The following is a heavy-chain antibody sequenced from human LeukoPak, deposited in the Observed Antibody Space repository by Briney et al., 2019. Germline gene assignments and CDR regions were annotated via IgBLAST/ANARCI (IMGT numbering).Heavy chain of an antibody. Sequence: ASVKVSCKASGYTFTGYYMHWVRQAPGQGLEWMGWISAYNGNTNYAQKLQGRVTMTTDTSTSTAYMELRSLRSDDTAVYYCARLHSSGWHYYYYMDVWGKGTTVTVSS. J-gene: IGHJ6*03. CDR2: ISAYNGNT. CDR3: ARLHSSGWHYYYYMDV. V-gene: IGHV1-18*04. D-gene: IGHD6-19*01. CDR1: GYTFTGYY.